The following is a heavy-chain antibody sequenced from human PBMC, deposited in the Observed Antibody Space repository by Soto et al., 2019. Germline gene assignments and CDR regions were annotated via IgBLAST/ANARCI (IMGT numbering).Heavy chain of an antibody. CDR3: ARGGHSSGWWYNWFDP. V-gene: IGHV1-2*04. Sequence: ASVKVSCKASGYTFTVYYMHWVRQAPGEGLEWMGWINPNSGGTNYAQKFQGWVTMTRDTSISTAYMELSRLRSDDTAVYYCARGGHSSGWWYNWFDPWGQGTLVTVSS. D-gene: IGHD6-19*01. CDR1: GYTFTVYY. J-gene: IGHJ5*02. CDR2: INPNSGGT.